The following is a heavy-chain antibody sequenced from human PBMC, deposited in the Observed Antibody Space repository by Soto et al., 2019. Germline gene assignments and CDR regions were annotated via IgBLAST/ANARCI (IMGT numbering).Heavy chain of an antibody. D-gene: IGHD3-22*01. CDR3: ARTISSGYSNDAFDI. V-gene: IGHV3-48*02. CDR2: ISSSSSTI. J-gene: IGHJ3*02. CDR1: GFTFSSYS. Sequence: EVQLVESGGGLVQPGGSLRLSCAASGFTFSSYSMNWVRQAPGKGLEWVSYISSSSSTIYYADSVKGRFTISRDNATXSLYLQMNSLRDEDTAVYYCARTISSGYSNDAFDIWGQGTMVTVSS.